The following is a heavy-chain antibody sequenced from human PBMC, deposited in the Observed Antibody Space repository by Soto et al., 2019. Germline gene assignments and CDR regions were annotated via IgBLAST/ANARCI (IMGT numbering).Heavy chain of an antibody. Sequence: QLVQSGAEVKKPGASVRISCKASGYTFSRYSVHWVRQAAGQGLEWMGVINPSGGSPTYAQKFQGRVAMTKETSTTTVHLEMSSLTSDDTAVYFCARQLGAGVLDPWGQGTLVTVSS. CDR3: ARQLGAGVLDP. CDR2: INPSGGSP. J-gene: IGHJ5*02. V-gene: IGHV1-46*01. D-gene: IGHD1-26*01. CDR1: GYTFSRYS.